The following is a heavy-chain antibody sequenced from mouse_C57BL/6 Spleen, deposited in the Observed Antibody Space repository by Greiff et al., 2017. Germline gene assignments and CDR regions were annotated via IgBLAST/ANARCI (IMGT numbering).Heavy chain of an antibody. V-gene: IGHV1-55*01. CDR1: GYTFTSYW. Sequence: QVQLQQSGAELVKPGASVKMSCKASGYTFTSYWITWVKQRPGQGLEWIGDIYPGSGSTNYNEKFKSKATLTVDTSSSTAYMQRSSLTSEDSAVYYCARRGDGYYEFAYWGQGTLVTVSA. CDR3: ARRGDGYYEFAY. D-gene: IGHD2-3*01. J-gene: IGHJ3*01. CDR2: IYPGSGST.